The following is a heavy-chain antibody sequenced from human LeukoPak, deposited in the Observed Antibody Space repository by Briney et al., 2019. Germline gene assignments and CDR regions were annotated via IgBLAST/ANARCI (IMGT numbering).Heavy chain of an antibody. CDR2: VYYSGST. CDR3: ASLVWGGGFYFYMDV. D-gene: IGHD3-10*02. Sequence: PSETLSLTCTVSCDSVIHVSCYRAWIRQPPGKGLEWIANVYYSGSTYYNPSLKSRVAISVDTSKIKFSLTLRSVTAADTGDYFCASLVWGGGFYFYMDVWGRGTSVTVSS. V-gene: IGHV4-39*01. J-gene: IGHJ6*03. CDR1: CDSVIHVSCY.